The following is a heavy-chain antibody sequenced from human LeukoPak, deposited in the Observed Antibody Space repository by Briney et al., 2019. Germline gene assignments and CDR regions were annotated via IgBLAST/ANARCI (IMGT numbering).Heavy chain of an antibody. CDR3: AKTGDYAGYFDY. CDR2: ISYDGSNK. J-gene: IGHJ4*02. V-gene: IGHV3-30*18. Sequence: SLRLSCAASGFTFSSYGMHWVRQAPGKGLEWVAVISYDGSNKYYADSVKGRVTISRDNSKNTLYLQMNSLRAEDTAVYYCAKTGDYAGYFDYWGQGTLVTVSS. CDR1: GFTFSSYG. D-gene: IGHD4-17*01.